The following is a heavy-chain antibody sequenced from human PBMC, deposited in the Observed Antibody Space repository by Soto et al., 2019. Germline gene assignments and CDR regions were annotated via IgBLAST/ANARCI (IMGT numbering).Heavy chain of an antibody. CDR3: ARVPDR. J-gene: IGHJ5*02. CDR2: IYHSGST. V-gene: IGHV4-30-2*01. CDR1: GGSISSGGYS. Sequence: QLQLQKSGAGLVKPSQPLSLTCPVSGGSISSGGYSWGGIRQPPGKGLERIGYIYHSGSTYYNPSLKSRVTISVDRSKNQFSLKLSSVTAADTAVYYCARVPDRWGQGTLVTVSS. D-gene: IGHD2-2*01.